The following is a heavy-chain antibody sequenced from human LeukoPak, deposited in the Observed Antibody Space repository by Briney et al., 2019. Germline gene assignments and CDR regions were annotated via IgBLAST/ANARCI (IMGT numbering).Heavy chain of an antibody. CDR2: LSSSSSTI. V-gene: IGHV3-48*01. D-gene: IGHD3-3*01. CDR1: GFTFSNYS. J-gene: IGHJ5*02. Sequence: GGSLTLTGAASGFTFSNYSMDRLPQAQGQGLEWLSYLSSSSSTIYYADSVKGRFTISRDNAKNSLYLQMNSLRAEDTAVYYCARAPDGIRFMNWFDPWGQGTLVTVSS. CDR3: ARAPDGIRFMNWFDP.